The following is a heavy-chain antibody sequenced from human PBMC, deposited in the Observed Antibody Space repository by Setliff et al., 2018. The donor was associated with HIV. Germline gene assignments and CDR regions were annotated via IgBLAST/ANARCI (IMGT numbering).Heavy chain of an antibody. CDR3: ARAISLLQYNEGCSPENPFNI. Sequence: ASVKVSCKASGYNFNTYGVSWVRQAPGQGPEWMGWISGFNAKTLYAPKFQDRVILTTETATTTAHMELRDLRIDDTAIYYCARAISLLQYNEGCSPENPFNIRGQGTLVTVSS. D-gene: IGHD1-20*01. CDR1: GYNFNTYG. CDR2: ISGFNAKT. V-gene: IGHV1-18*01. J-gene: IGHJ4*03.